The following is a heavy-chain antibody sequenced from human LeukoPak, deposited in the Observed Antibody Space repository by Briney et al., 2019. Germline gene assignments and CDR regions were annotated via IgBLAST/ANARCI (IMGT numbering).Heavy chain of an antibody. CDR2: IIPIFGIA. CDR3: ASTGHEGGNLTPYYYGMDV. D-gene: IGHD4-23*01. J-gene: IGHJ6*02. V-gene: IGHV1-69*04. CDR1: GVTFSSHA. Sequence: SVKVSCKASGVTFSSHAISWVRQAPGQGLEWMGRIIPIFGIANYAQKFQGRVTITADKSTSTAYMELSSLRSEDTAVYYCASTGHEGGNLTPYYYGMDVWGQGTTVTVSS.